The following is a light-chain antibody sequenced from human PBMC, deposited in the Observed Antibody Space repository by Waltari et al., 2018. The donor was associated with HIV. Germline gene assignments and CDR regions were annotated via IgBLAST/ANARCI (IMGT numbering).Light chain of an antibody. CDR1: PSISSY. CDR3: QQSYGTPRT. CDR2: AAS. V-gene: IGKV1-39*01. Sequence: FQMPQSPSSLSTSEGESATITCRASPSISSYLNWYQQKPGKAPKLLIYAASSLQSGVPSRFNGSGSGTDFTLTISSLQPEDFATYYCQQSYGTPRTFGQGTKVEIK. J-gene: IGKJ1*01.